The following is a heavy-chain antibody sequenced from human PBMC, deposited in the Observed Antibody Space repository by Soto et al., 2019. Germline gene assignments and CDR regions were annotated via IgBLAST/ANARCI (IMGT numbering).Heavy chain of an antibody. CDR3: ARDPGDYIWGSYRSRGWFDP. Sequence: QVQLQESGPGLVKPSQTLSLTCTVSGGSISSGGYYWSWIRQHPGKGLEWIGYIYYSGSTYYNPSLKSRVTISVDTSKNQFSLKLGSVTAADTAVYYCARDPGDYIWGSYRSRGWFDPWGQGTLVTVSS. D-gene: IGHD3-16*02. V-gene: IGHV4-31*03. J-gene: IGHJ5*02. CDR1: GGSISSGGYY. CDR2: IYYSGST.